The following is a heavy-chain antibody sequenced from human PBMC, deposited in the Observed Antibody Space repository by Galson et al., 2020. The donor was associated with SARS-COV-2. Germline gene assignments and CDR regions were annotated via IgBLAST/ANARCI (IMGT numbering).Heavy chain of an antibody. Sequence: GGSLRLSCAAYGFTFSSYAMSWVRQAPGKGLEWVSAISGSGGSTYYADSVKGRFTISRDNSKNTRYLQMNSLRAEDTAVYYCAKDLGPGYCSSTSCFHDYYGMDVWGQGTTVTVSS. CDR2: ISGSGGST. V-gene: IGHV3-23*01. D-gene: IGHD2-2*01. CDR1: GFTFSSYA. CDR3: AKDLGPGYCSSTSCFHDYYGMDV. J-gene: IGHJ6*02.